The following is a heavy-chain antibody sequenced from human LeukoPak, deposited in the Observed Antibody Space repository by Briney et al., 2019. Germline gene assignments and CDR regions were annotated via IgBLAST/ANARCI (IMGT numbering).Heavy chain of an antibody. V-gene: IGHV4-39*07. J-gene: IGHJ5*02. CDR1: GGSISSSSYY. CDR2: IYYSGST. D-gene: IGHD3-10*01. CDR3: ARQGLLWFGEFSNWFDP. Sequence: PSETLSLTCTVSGGSISSSSYYWGWIRQPPGKGLEWIGSIYYSGSTYYNPSLKSRVTISVDTSKNQFSLKLSSVTAADTAVYYCARQGLLWFGEFSNWFDPWGQGTLVTVSS.